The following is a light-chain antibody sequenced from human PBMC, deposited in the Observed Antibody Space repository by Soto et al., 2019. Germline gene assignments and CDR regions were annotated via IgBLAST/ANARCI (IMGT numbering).Light chain of an antibody. J-gene: IGKJ5*01. CDR1: QSISSW. CDR3: QQYNSYPIT. Sequence: DIHMTQSPSTLSASVGDRVTITCRASQSISSWLAWYQQKPGKAPKLLIYDASSLESGVPSRFSGSGSGTEFTLTISSLQPDDFATYYCQQYNSYPITFGQGTRLEI. CDR2: DAS. V-gene: IGKV1-5*01.